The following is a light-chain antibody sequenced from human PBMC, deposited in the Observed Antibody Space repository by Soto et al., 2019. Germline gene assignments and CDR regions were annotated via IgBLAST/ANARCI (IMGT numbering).Light chain of an antibody. CDR3: QQRSDWHPIT. CDR2: DAS. J-gene: IGKJ5*01. CDR1: QSVRSQ. V-gene: IGKV3D-11*02. Sequence: LTQSPATLSLSPGETATLSCGGSQSVRSQLAWYQQRPGQPPRLLIYDASYRATGVPLRFSGSGSGTEFTLTISSLEPADSSIYYCQQRSDWHPITFGQGTRLELK.